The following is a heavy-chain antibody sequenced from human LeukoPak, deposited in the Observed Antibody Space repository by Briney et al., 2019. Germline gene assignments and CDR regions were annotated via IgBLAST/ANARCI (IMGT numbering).Heavy chain of an antibody. CDR3: AREDLMVPFDY. D-gene: IGHD6-13*01. Sequence: EWIGSIYYSGSTYYNPSLKSRVTISVDTSKNQFSLKLSSVTTADTAVYYCAREDLMVPFDYWGQGTLVTVSS. V-gene: IGHV4-39*07. J-gene: IGHJ4*02. CDR2: IYYSGST.